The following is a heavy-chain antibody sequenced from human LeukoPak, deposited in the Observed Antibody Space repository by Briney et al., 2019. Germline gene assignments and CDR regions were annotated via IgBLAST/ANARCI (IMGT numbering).Heavy chain of an antibody. CDR1: GYTFTSYA. D-gene: IGHD5-24*01. Sequence: GASVKVSCKASGYTFTSYARHWVRQAPGQGLEWMGWITPSGGTNYPQKFQGRVAITRDTSITTAYMDLSRLTSDDTAVYYCARDRYGDGFAHFDYWGQGALVTVSS. CDR2: ITPSGGT. CDR3: ARDRYGDGFAHFDY. J-gene: IGHJ4*02. V-gene: IGHV1-2*02.